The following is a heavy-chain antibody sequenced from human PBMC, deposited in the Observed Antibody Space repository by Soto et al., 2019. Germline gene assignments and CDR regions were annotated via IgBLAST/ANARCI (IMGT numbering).Heavy chain of an antibody. CDR3: ARDTYGDYGQVLDD. D-gene: IGHD4-17*01. J-gene: IGHJ4*02. CDR2: IKEDGSQK. CDR1: GFTFSRHW. Sequence: GGSLRLSCAASGFTFSRHWMTWVRQAPGKGLEWVANIKEDGSQKYYVDSVKGRFTVSRDNAKNSVYLQMNSLRVEDTGLYYCARDTYGDYGQVLDDSGQGTLVTVSS. V-gene: IGHV3-7*01.